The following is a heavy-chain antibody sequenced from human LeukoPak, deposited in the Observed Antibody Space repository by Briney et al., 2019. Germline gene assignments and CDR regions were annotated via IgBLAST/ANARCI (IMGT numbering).Heavy chain of an antibody. D-gene: IGHD1-26*01. CDR2: LTSSGGDT. CDR1: GFTFNRFA. CDR3: ARSGINNFDF. J-gene: IGHJ4*02. V-gene: IGHV3-23*01. Sequence: GGSLRLSCVASGFTFNRFALSWVRQAPGKGLEWVSSLTSSGGDTFYADSVKGRFTISRDNFKNTLFLQMNSLRAENTAVYYCARSGINNFDFWGQGTLVTVSS.